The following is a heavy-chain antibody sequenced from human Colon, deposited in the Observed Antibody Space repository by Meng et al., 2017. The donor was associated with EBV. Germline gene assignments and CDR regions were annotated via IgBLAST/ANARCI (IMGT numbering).Heavy chain of an antibody. CDR3: ARRPTGIDY. D-gene: IGHD2-8*02. J-gene: IGHJ4*02. CDR2: IIHGGSP. Sequence: HVQLQQWGAGLLKPSETLSLTCAVKCGSLRGAYWNWIRQPPGKGLEWIGEIIHGGSPSYNPSLKSRVTISIDTSKNQLSLMLSSVTAADTAVYYCARRPTGIDYWGQGTLVTVSS. V-gene: IGHV4-34*12. CDR1: CGSLRGAY.